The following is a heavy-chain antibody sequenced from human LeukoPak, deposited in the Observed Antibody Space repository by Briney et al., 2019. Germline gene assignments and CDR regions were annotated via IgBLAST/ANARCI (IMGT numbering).Heavy chain of an antibody. Sequence: PSETLSLTCTVSVGSISSYYWSWIRQPPGKGLEWIGYINYIGNTNYNPSLKSRVTISVDTSKNQFSLQLSSVTAADTAVYYCARQRYSSALYYYYYMDVWGKGTTVTVSS. J-gene: IGHJ6*03. D-gene: IGHD6-19*01. CDR3: ARQRYSSALYYYYYMDV. CDR1: VGSISSYY. CDR2: INYIGNT. V-gene: IGHV4-59*08.